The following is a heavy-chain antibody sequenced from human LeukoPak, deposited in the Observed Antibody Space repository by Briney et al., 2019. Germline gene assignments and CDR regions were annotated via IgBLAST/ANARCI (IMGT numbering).Heavy chain of an antibody. CDR3: ARDVTYSSSWYDY. V-gene: IGHV1-2*02. D-gene: IGHD6-13*01. J-gene: IGHJ4*02. CDR1: GYTFTGYY. Sequence: ASVKVSCKASGYTFTGYYMHWVRQDPGQGLEWMGWINPNSGGTNYAQKFQGRVTMTRDTSISTAYMELSRLRSDDTAVYYCARDVTYSSSWYDYWGQGTLVTVSS. CDR2: INPNSGGT.